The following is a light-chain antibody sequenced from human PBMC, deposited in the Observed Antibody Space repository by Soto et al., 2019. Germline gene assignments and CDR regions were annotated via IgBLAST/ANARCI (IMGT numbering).Light chain of an antibody. Sequence: VLSHYPGTLSLSPGERATLSCSASQSLANSFIAWYQQKPGQAPRLLIYDTSSRASGIPDRFSGSGSGTDFTLTISRLETEDFAVFYCQQYGTSEIIFGQGTRLEIK. CDR3: QQYGTSEII. CDR1: QSLANSF. V-gene: IGKV3-20*01. J-gene: IGKJ5*01. CDR2: DTS.